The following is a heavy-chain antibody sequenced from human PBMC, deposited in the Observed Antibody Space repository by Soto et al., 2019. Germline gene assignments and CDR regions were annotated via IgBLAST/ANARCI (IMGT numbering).Heavy chain of an antibody. CDR3: ARSLPNWFDP. CDR2: IIPILGIA. J-gene: IGHJ5*02. CDR1: GNTFSSYT. V-gene: IGHV1-69*02. Sequence: SVKVSYRSFGNTFSSYTISCLRQAPGQGLEWMGRIIPILGIANYAQKFQGRVTITADKSTSTAYMELSSLRSEDTAVYYCARSLPNWFDPWGQGTLVTVSS. D-gene: IGHD3-16*02.